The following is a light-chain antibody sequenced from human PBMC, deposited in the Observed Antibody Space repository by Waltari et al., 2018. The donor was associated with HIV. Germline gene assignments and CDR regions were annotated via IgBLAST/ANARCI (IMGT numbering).Light chain of an antibody. CDR2: GNS. Sequence: QSVLTQPPSVSGAPGQRVTISCTGSSSNIGAGYDVHWYQQLPGTAPNLLIYGNSNRPSGVPDLFSGSKSGTSASLAITGLQAEDEADYYCQSYDSSLRGVFGGGTKLTVL. CDR3: QSYDSSLRGV. CDR1: SSNIGAGYD. J-gene: IGLJ2*01. V-gene: IGLV1-40*01.